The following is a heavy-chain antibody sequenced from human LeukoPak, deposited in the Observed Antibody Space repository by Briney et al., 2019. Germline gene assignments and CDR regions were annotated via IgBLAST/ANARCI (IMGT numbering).Heavy chain of an antibody. D-gene: IGHD2-2*02. J-gene: IGHJ3*01. V-gene: IGHV4-4*07. CDR3: ARAIGVYAFDV. Sequence: PSETLSLTCTVSGGSIDNFYWSWIRQPAGKGLECIGRLNNGGDTNYSPSLRSRVTISVDTSKNHFSLILSSVTVADTAMYYCARAIGVYAFDVWGQGTMVTVSS. CDR2: LNNGGDT. CDR1: GGSIDNFY.